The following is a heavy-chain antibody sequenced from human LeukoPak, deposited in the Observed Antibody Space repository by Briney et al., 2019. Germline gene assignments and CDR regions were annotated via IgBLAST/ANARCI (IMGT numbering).Heavy chain of an antibody. CDR3: ARGAGTYYGTDTFDL. D-gene: IGHD1-26*01. V-gene: IGHV3-30*02. CDR1: GFRFSDFG. J-gene: IGHJ3*01. CDR2: IRSEENRF. Sequence: GGSLRLSCEASGFRFSDFGLHWVRQAPGKGLEWVAFIRSEENRFYYLPSLRGRFTISRDNSKNTLFLQMSSMRQEDTALYYCARGAGTYYGTDTFDLWGQGTMVTVSS.